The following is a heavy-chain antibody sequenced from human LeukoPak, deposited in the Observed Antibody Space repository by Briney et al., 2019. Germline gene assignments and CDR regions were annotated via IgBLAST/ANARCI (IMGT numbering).Heavy chain of an antibody. D-gene: IGHD3-22*01. V-gene: IGHV3-21*04. CDR1: GYTFSSYS. CDR2: ISVRSNYI. Sequence: PGGSLRLSCLASGYTFSSYSINWVRQAPGKGLEWVSSISVRSNYIYYADSVKGRFTISRDNAKNSLYLQMNSLRAEDTAVYYCARDVDSSGYYGLFDYWGQGTLVTVSS. CDR3: ARDVDSSGYYGLFDY. J-gene: IGHJ4*02.